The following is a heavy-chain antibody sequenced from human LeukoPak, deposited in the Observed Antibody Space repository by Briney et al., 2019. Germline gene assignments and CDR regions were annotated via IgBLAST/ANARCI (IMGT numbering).Heavy chain of an antibody. V-gene: IGHV4-38-2*02. D-gene: IGHD1-26*01. Sequence: PSETLSLTCTVSGYSISSDYYWGWIRQPPGKGLEWIGSIYHSGSTYYKPSLKSRVTISVDTSKNQFSLRLRSVTAADTAVYYCARGKSRGSHIDYWGQGTLVTVSS. CDR2: IYHSGST. CDR1: GYSISSDYY. CDR3: ARGKSRGSHIDY. J-gene: IGHJ4*02.